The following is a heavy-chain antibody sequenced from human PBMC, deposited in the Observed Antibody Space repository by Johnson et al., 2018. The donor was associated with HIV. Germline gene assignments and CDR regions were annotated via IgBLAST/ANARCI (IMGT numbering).Heavy chain of an antibody. Sequence: VQLVESGGGVVRPGGSLRLSCAASGFTFTSYDMHWVRQATGEGLDWISAIGTAGDTLYPGSVKGRFTISRDNAKNSLYLQMSSLRAEDTAIYYCARGPLVGATSFGYDFAFDIWGLGTMVTVSS. J-gene: IGHJ3*02. D-gene: IGHD1-26*01. CDR2: IGTAGDT. V-gene: IGHV3-13*01. CDR1: GFTFTSYD. CDR3: ARGPLVGATSFGYDFAFDI.